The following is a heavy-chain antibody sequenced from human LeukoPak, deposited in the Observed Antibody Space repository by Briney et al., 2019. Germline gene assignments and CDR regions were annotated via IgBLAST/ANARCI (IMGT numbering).Heavy chain of an antibody. CDR1: ADSISNSY. J-gene: IGHJ2*01. V-gene: IGHV4-4*07. D-gene: IGHD5-24*01. CDR3: AKEAPMATNNWYFDL. CDR2: IYTSGST. Sequence: PSETLSLTCTVSADSISNSYWSWIRQSAGKGLEWIGRIYTSGSTNYNPSLKSRVTMSVDTSKNQFSLVLTSVTVADTAVYFCAKEAPMATNNWYFDLWGRGTLVTVSS.